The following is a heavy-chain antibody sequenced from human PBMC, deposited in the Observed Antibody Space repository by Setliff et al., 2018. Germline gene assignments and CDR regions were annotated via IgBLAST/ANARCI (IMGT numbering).Heavy chain of an antibody. J-gene: IGHJ4*02. D-gene: IGHD2-15*01. Sequence: PSETLSLTCTVSGASINSLSWWSWVRQPPGKGLEWIGEIYSPSLKSRVTISIDKSNNQFSLKLTSMTAADTAVYYCARASVVHAIAVGYWGQGTLVTVSS. CDR1: GASINSLSW. CDR3: ARASVVHAIAVGY. V-gene: IGHV4-4*02.